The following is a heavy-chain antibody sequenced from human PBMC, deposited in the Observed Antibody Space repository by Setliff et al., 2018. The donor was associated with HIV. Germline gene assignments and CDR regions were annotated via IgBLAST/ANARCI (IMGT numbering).Heavy chain of an antibody. J-gene: IGHJ4*01. Sequence: KPSETLSLTCTVSGGSIKSYYWSWIRQAPGKGLEWIGYIYYNGNTNYNPSLKSRITISVDTSKNQFSLKLTSVTAADTAVYYCARGTSGGHSSGYYYFDYWGHGTLVTVSS. CDR2: IYYNGNT. V-gene: IGHV4-59*01. D-gene: IGHD3-22*01. CDR1: GGSIKSYY. CDR3: ARGTSGGHSSGYYYFDY.